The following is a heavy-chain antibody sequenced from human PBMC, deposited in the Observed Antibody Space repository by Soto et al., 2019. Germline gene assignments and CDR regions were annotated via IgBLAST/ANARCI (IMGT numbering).Heavy chain of an antibody. CDR3: ARLVVVAPVANA. D-gene: IGHD2-2*01. CDR1: GGSINDNSYY. V-gene: IGHV4-39*02. CDR2: IFYTGTT. J-gene: IGHJ5*02. Sequence: SETLSLTCSVSGGSINDNSYYWGWIRQPPGKGLEWVGGIFYTGTTYYSPSLKDRVTISVDTSKNSFSLNLTSVTAADTAVYFCARLVVVAPVANAWGQGTLVTVSS.